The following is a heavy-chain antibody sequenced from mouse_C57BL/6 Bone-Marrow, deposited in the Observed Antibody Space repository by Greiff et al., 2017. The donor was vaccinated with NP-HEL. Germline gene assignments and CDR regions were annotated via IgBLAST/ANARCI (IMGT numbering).Heavy chain of an antibody. D-gene: IGHD1-1*01. CDR2: INPYNGGT. Sequence: EVQLQQSGPVLVKPGASVKMSCKASGYTFTDYYMNWVKQSHGKSLEWIGVINPYNGGTSYNQKFKGKATLTVDKSSSTAYMELNSLTSEDSAVYYCARTPNYYGSSNYWGQGTTLTVSS. J-gene: IGHJ2*01. CDR1: GYTFTDYY. CDR3: ARTPNYYGSSNY. V-gene: IGHV1-19*01.